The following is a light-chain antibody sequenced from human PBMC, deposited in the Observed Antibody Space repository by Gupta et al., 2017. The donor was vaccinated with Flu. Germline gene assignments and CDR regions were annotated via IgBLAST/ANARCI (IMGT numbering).Light chain of an antibody. CDR2: AAS. Sequence: DIQMTQSPSSLSASVGDRVTITCRSSQTIRTYLNWYQQKPGKAPKLLDYAASSLQSGAPSRCSGSGSGTDFTLTSSSLELEDVASYYHQQSYRTPFAFGPGTKVDIK. CDR1: QTIRTY. J-gene: IGKJ3*01. V-gene: IGKV1-39*01. CDR3: QQSYRTPFA.